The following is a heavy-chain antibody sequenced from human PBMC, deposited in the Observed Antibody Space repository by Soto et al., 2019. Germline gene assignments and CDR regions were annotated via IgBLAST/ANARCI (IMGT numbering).Heavy chain of an antibody. Sequence: GGSLRLSCAASGFTVSSNYMSWVRQAPGKGLEWVSVIYSGGSTYYADSVKGRFTISRDNSKNTLYLQMNSLRAEDTAVYYCARARCSGGSCYADDAFDIWGQGTMVPVSS. CDR2: IYSGGST. V-gene: IGHV3-53*01. J-gene: IGHJ3*02. CDR1: GFTVSSNY. D-gene: IGHD2-15*01. CDR3: ARARCSGGSCYADDAFDI.